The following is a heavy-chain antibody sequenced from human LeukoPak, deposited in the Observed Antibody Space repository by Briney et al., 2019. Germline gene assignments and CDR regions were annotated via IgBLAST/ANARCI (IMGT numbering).Heavy chain of an antibody. J-gene: IGHJ4*02. Sequence: SETLSLTCTVPGGSISSYYWSWIRQPPGKGLEWIGYIYYSRSTNYNPSLKSRVTISVDTSKNQFSLKLRSVTDADRAVYYCARGSDYYDSSGYYWAYWGQGTLVTVSS. CDR3: ARGSDYYDSSGYYWAY. D-gene: IGHD3-22*01. V-gene: IGHV4-59*01. CDR1: GGSISSYY. CDR2: IYYSRST.